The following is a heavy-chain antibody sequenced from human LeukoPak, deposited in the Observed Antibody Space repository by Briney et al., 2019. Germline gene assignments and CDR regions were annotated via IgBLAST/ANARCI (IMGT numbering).Heavy chain of an antibody. CDR3: ARDSQNFDSSGFDI. CDR1: GYTFTSYS. CDR2: ISAYNGNT. D-gene: IGHD3-9*01. V-gene: IGHV1-18*01. Sequence: GASVKVSCKTSGYTFTSYSISWVRQAPGQGLEWMGWISAYNGNTNYAQKLQGRVTMTTDTSTSTAYMELRSLRSDDTAVYYCARDSQNFDSSGFDIWGQGTMVTVFS. J-gene: IGHJ3*02.